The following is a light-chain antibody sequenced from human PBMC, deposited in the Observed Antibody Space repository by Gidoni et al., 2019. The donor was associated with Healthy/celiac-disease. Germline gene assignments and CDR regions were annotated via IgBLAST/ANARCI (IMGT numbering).Light chain of an antibody. V-gene: IGKV1-39*01. CDR1: QSISSY. CDR2: AAS. Sequence: DVQMTQSLSSLSASVGDRVSITCRASQSISSYLNWYQQKPGKAPKLLIYAASSLRSGVPSRFSGSGSGTDFTLTIISLQPEDFATYYCQQSYSTPPLTFGGGTKVEIK. J-gene: IGKJ4*01. CDR3: QQSYSTPPLT.